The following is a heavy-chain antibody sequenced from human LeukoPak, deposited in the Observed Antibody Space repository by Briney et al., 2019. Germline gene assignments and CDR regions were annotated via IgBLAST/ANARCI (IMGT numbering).Heavy chain of an antibody. D-gene: IGHD3-3*01. J-gene: IGHJ5*02. Sequence: GRSLRLSCAASGFTFSSYAMHWVRQAPGKGLEWVAVISYDGSNKYYADSVKGRFIISRDNPKNTLYLQMNSLRAEDTAVYYCARGGGLTIFGVVITQNWFDPWGQGTLVTVSS. CDR2: ISYDGSNK. CDR3: ARGGGLTIFGVVITQNWFDP. V-gene: IGHV3-30-3*01. CDR1: GFTFSSYA.